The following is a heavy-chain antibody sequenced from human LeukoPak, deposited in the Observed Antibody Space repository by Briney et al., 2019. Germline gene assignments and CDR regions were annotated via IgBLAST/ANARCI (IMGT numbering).Heavy chain of an antibody. D-gene: IGHD3-16*02. CDR2: INSDGSST. V-gene: IGHV3-74*01. Sequence: GGSLRLSFAASGFTFSSYWMHWVRQAPGKGLVWVSRINSDGSSTSYADSVKGRFTISRDNAKNTLYLQMNSLRAEATAVYYCARDPCDYVWGSYRYDAFDIWGQGTMVTVSS. J-gene: IGHJ3*02. CDR1: GFTFSSYW. CDR3: ARDPCDYVWGSYRYDAFDI.